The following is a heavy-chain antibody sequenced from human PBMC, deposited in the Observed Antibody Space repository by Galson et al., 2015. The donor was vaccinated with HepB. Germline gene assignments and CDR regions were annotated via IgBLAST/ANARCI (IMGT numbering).Heavy chain of an antibody. J-gene: IGHJ4*02. Sequence: ETLSLTCTVSGGSISSYYWSWIRQPPGKGLEWIGYIYYSGSTNYNPSLKSRVTISVDTSKNQFSLKLSSVTAADTAVYYCARDDWAGVYYWGQGTLVTVSS. V-gene: IGHV4-59*01. CDR2: IYYSGST. CDR3: ARDDWAGVYY. D-gene: IGHD2-21*01. CDR1: GGSISSYY.